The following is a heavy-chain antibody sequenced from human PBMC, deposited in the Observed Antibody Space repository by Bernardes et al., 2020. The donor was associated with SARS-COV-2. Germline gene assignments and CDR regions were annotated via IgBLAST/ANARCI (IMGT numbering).Heavy chain of an antibody. CDR3: AGDVGGTDWGFGFDV. J-gene: IGHJ3*01. V-gene: IGHV3-74*01. CDR2: TNEYGTVT. D-gene: IGHD7-27*01. CDR1: GFSFSRYW. Sequence: FCVSSGFSFSRYWMHWVQTVPGKGLVWVSRTNEYGTVTNYADSVRGRFTTSRDNTRTSVFLQMESLRAEDTAVYYCAGDVGGTDWGFGFDVWDPGTMVNVSS.